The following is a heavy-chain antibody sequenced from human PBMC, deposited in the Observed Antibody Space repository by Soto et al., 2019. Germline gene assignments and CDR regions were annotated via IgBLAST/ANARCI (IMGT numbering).Heavy chain of an antibody. CDR3: ASGGSAGY. Sequence: EVQLVESGGGLVQPGGTLRLSCAASGITVSSSYMSWVRQAPGKGLEWVSVIYSGGDTNYADSVKGRFTISRHSSKNTLDLQMNSLRSEDTAVYYCASGGSAGYWGQGTLVTVSS. CDR2: IYSGGDT. CDR1: GITVSSSY. D-gene: IGHD3-16*01. V-gene: IGHV3-53*04. J-gene: IGHJ4*02.